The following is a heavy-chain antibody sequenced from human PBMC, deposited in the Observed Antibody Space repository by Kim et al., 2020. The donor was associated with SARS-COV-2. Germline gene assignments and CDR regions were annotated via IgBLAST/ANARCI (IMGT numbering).Heavy chain of an antibody. CDR3: ARKHYDILTGYYIGP. CDR2: IYYSGST. CDR1: GGSISSGGYY. V-gene: IGHV4-31*03. J-gene: IGHJ5*02. D-gene: IGHD3-9*01. Sequence: SETLSLTCTVSGGSISSGGYYWSWIRQHPGKGLEWIGYIYYSGSTYYNPSLKSRVTISVDTSKNQFSLKLSSVTAADTAVYYCARKHYDILTGYYIGPWGQGTLVTVSS.